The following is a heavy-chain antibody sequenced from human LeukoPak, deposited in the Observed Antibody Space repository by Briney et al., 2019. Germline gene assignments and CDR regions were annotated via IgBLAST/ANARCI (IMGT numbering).Heavy chain of an antibody. CDR2: IYYSGST. D-gene: IGHD2-15*01. Sequence: SETLSLTCTVSGGSISSSSYYWGWIRQPPGKGLEWIGSIYYSGSTHYNPSLKSRVTISVDTSKNQFSLKLSSVTAADTAVYYCASLSTSLVAAVPYSSYYWGQGTLVTVSS. J-gene: IGHJ4*02. V-gene: IGHV4-39*01. CDR3: ASLSTSLVAAVPYSSYY. CDR1: GGSISSSSYY.